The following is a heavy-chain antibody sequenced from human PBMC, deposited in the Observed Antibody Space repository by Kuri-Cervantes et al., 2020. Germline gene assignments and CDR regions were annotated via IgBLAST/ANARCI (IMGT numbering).Heavy chain of an antibody. CDR3: ARDYLGIAVMGY. V-gene: IGHV1-2*02. CDR1: GYTFTGYD. J-gene: IGHJ4*02. Sequence: ASVKVSCKASGYTFTGYDINWVRQATGQGLEWMEWINPNSGGTNYAQKFQGRVTMTRDTSVSTAYMELSSLRSEDTAVYYCARDYLGIAVMGYWGQGTLVTVSS. D-gene: IGHD6-19*01. CDR2: INPNSGGT.